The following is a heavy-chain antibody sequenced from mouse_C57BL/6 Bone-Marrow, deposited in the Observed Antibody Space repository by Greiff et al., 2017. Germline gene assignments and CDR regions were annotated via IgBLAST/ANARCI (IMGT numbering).Heavy chain of an antibody. V-gene: IGHV1-76*01. CDR1: GYTFTDYY. Sequence: QVHVKQSGAELVRPGASVKLSCQASGYTFTDYYINWVKQRPGQGLEWIARIYPGSGNTYYNEKFKGKATLTAEKSSSTAYMQLSSLTSEDSAVYFCARGGIGAWFAYWGQGTLVTVSA. CDR3: ARGGIGAWFAY. J-gene: IGHJ3*01. D-gene: IGHD2-14*01. CDR2: IYPGSGNT.